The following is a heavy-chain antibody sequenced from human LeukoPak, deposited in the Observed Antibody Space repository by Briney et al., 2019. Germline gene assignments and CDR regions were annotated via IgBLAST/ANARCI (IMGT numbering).Heavy chain of an antibody. CDR1: GDSINGHY. J-gene: IGHJ4*02. D-gene: IGHD6-19*01. Sequence: PSETLSLTCTLSGDSINGHYWSWIRQPPGKRLEWIGDIHYKGTTNYNLSLKSPVTISVGTSKNHLSLNLTSVLAADTAIYYCARRDTGWNYCDYWGQGILVTVSS. CDR3: ARRDTGWNYCDY. V-gene: IGHV4-59*08. CDR2: IHYKGTT.